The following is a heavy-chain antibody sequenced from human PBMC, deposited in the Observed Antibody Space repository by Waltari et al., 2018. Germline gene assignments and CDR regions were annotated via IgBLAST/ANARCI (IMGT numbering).Heavy chain of an antibody. CDR1: GFPFSDHS. D-gene: IGHD5-12*01. CDR2: ARGRANSYST. J-gene: IGHJ4*02. CDR3: ARISIVATN. V-gene: IGHV3-72*01. Sequence: EVQLVESGGGLVQPGGSLRLSCAASGFPFSDHSIDWVRQAPGKGLEWVGRARGRANSYSTEYAASVKGRFTISRDDSQNSVYLQMNSLKTEDTAVYYCARISIVATNWGQGTLVTVSS.